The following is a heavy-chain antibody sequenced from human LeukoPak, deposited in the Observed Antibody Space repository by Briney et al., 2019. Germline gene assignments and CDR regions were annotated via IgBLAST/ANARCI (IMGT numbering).Heavy chain of an antibody. D-gene: IGHD1-26*01. CDR2: ISSSSTI. Sequence: PGGSLRLSCAASGFTFSSYSTNWVRQAPGKGLEWVSYISSSSTIYYADSVKGRFTISRDNAKNSLYLQMNSLRAEDTAVYYCARGGHLQWELLNWYFDLWGRGTLVTVSS. V-gene: IGHV3-48*01. J-gene: IGHJ2*01. CDR1: GFTFSSYS. CDR3: ARGGHLQWELLNWYFDL.